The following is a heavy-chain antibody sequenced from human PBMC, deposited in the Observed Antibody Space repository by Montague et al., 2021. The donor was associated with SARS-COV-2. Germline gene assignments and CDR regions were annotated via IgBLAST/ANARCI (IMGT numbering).Heavy chain of an antibody. Sequence: SLRLSCAASGFSFNNYGMHWVRQAPGKGLEWVAFISYEGSKKFYSDFVKGRFTMSRDYSKNTLFLEMDDLGPEDTAVYYCAKDANVFLLWMGKGAFDLWGQGTMVTVSP. D-gene: IGHD3-10*01. V-gene: IGHV3-30*18. CDR1: GFSFNNYG. CDR3: AKDANVFLLWMGKGAFDL. J-gene: IGHJ3*01. CDR2: ISYEGSKK.